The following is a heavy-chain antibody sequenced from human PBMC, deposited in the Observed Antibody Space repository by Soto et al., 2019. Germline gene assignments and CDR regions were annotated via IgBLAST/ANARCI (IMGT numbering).Heavy chain of an antibody. V-gene: IGHV3-33*03. CDR3: ARRGRGTDIASSPFDY. Sequence: QVQLVESGGGVVQPGRSLRLSCAASGFTFSSYGMHWVRQAPGKGLEWVAVIWYDGNNKYYADSVKGRFTISRDNSKNTVCVQLDSLRVEGTAVYYCARRGRGTDIASSPFDYWGQGILVTVSS. CDR2: IWYDGNNK. J-gene: IGHJ4*02. CDR1: GFTFSSYG. D-gene: IGHD5-18*01.